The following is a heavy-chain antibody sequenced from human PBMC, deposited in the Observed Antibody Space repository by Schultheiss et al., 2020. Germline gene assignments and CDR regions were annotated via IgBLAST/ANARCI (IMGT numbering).Heavy chain of an antibody. CDR2: ISYDGSNK. Sequence: GESLKISCAASGFTFSSYDMHWVRQATGKGLEWVAVISYDGSNKYYADSVKGRFTISRDNSKNTLYLQMNSLRAEDTAVYYCARASLLWFGELLWGYYYYYYGMDVWGQGTTVTVSS. CDR1: GFTFSSYD. D-gene: IGHD3-10*01. J-gene: IGHJ6*02. V-gene: IGHV3-30-3*01. CDR3: ARASLLWFGELLWGYYYYYYGMDV.